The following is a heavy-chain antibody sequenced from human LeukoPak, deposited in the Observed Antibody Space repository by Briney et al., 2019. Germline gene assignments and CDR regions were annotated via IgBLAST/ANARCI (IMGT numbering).Heavy chain of an antibody. D-gene: IGHD3-3*01. J-gene: IGHJ4*02. CDR1: GGSTSNYF. CDR3: ARDPEGHGYYFDY. V-gene: IGHV4-4*07. CDR2: IHTSGST. Sequence: SETLSLTCTVSGGSTSNYFCTWLRQSAGRGLEWIGRIHTSGSTNYNPSLKSRVSMSVDTSKNQFSLKLSSVTAADTAVYYCARDPEGHGYYFDYWGQGALVTVSS.